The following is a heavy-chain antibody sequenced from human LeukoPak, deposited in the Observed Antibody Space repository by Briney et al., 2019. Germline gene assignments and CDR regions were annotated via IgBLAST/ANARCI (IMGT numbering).Heavy chain of an antibody. CDR2: ISGYNGNT. Sequence: GASVKVSCKASGGSLRNYAVSWVRQAPGQGLEWMGWISGYNGNTKYAQKFQGRVTMTTDTSTSTAYMELRSLRYDDTAVYYCAKERARGFGELSAFGYWGQGTLVTVSS. V-gene: IGHV1-18*01. D-gene: IGHD3-10*01. CDR1: GGSLRNYA. J-gene: IGHJ4*02. CDR3: AKERARGFGELSAFGY.